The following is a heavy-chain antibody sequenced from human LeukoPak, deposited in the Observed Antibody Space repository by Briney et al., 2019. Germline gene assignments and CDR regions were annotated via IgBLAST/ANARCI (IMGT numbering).Heavy chain of an antibody. CDR2: IYYSGST. CDR1: GGSISSYY. D-gene: IGHD4-11*01. CDR3: AREGTVTNNFDY. V-gene: IGHV4-59*01. J-gene: IGHJ4*02. Sequence: PSETLSLTCTVSGGSISSYYWSWIRQPPGKGLEWIGYIYYSGSTNYNPSLKSRVTISVDTSKNQFSLKLSSVTAADTAVYYCAREGTVTNNFDYWGKGTLVTVSS.